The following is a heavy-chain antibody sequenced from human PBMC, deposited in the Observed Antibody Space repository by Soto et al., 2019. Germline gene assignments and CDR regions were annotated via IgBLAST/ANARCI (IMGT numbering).Heavy chain of an antibody. D-gene: IGHD2-21*02. J-gene: IGHJ4*02. CDR2: VSYSGST. CDR1: GVSISSSDYY. V-gene: IGHV4-30-4*01. Sequence: QVQLQESGPGLVKPSQTLSLTCTVSGVSISSSDYYWSWFRQPPGKGLEWIGYVSYSGSTYYNPSLKSRVAVSLDTSKNQFSLRLNSVAAADTAVYYCASSPGTYCGGDCYYYYFDYWGQGTLVTVSS. CDR3: ASSPGTYCGGDCYYYYFDY.